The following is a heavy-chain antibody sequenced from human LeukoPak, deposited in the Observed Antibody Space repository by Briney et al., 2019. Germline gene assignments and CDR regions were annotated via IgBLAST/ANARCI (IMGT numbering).Heavy chain of an antibody. D-gene: IGHD6-19*01. CDR1: GYTFTGYY. V-gene: IGHV1-2*02. CDR3: AREDRYSSGWPY. Sequence: ASVKVSCKASGYTFTGYYMHWVRQAPGQGLEWMGWINPNSGGTNYAQKFQGRVTMTRDTSISTAYMELSRLRSDDTAEYYCAREDRYSSGWPYWGQGTLVTVSS. J-gene: IGHJ4*02. CDR2: INPNSGGT.